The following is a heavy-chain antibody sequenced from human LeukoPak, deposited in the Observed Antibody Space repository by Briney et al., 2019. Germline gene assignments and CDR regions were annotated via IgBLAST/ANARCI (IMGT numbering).Heavy chain of an antibody. CDR3: ARDPDPIVVVVAATGDP. V-gene: IGHV3-21*01. D-gene: IGHD2-15*01. CDR1: GFTFSSYS. J-gene: IGHJ5*02. CDR2: ISSSSSYI. Sequence: PGGSLRLSCAASGFTFSSYSMNWVRQAPGKGLEWVSSISSSSSYIYYADSVKGRFTISRDNAKNSLYLQMNSLRAEDTAAYYCARDPDPIVVVVAATGDPWGQGTLVTVSS.